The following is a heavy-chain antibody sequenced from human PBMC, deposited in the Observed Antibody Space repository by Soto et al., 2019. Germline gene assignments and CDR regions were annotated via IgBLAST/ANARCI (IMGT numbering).Heavy chain of an antibody. CDR1: GFTFDDYA. CDR2: ISWNSGSR. CDR3: AKDLGYSSGWIYFDY. D-gene: IGHD6-19*01. V-gene: IGHV3-9*01. Sequence: EVQLVESGGGLVQPGRSLRLSCAASGFTFDDYAMHWVRQAPGKGLEWVSGISWNSGSRGYADSVKGRFTISRDNAKNALYLQMNSLRAEDTALYYCAKDLGYSSGWIYFDYWGQGARVTVCS. J-gene: IGHJ4*02.